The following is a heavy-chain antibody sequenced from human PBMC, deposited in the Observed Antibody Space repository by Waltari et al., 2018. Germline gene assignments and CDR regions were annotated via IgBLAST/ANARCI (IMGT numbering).Heavy chain of an antibody. CDR2: IYAGGGS. Sequence: EVQLLETGGALFHPGGSLRLPCAASECIVSNNYMAWVRQAPGKGLEWVSVIYAGGGSDSADSVRGRFTISRDNSKNTLYLEMNVLRPDDTAVYYCANLGAYLGAFEVWGRGTMVTVSS. D-gene: IGHD3-16*01. CDR3: ANLGAYLGAFEV. CDR1: ECIVSNNY. V-gene: IGHV3-53*02. J-gene: IGHJ3*01.